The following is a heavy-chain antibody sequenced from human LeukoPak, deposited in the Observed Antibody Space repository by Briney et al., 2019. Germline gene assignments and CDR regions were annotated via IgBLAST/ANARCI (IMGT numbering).Heavy chain of an antibody. CDR2: IYYSGST. CDR3: ARGRNWNLHFDY. Sequence: ASETLSLTCTVSGGSISSSSYYWGWIRQPPGKGLEWIGNIYYSGSTYYNPSLKSRVTISVDTSKNQFSLKLSSVTAADTAVYYCARGRNWNLHFDYWGQGTLVTVSS. J-gene: IGHJ4*02. V-gene: IGHV4-39*01. D-gene: IGHD1-7*01. CDR1: GGSISSSSYY.